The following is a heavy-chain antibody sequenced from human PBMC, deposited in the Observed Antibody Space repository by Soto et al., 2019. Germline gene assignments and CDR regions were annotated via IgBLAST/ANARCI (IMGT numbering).Heavy chain of an antibody. D-gene: IGHD3-22*01. CDR3: ARSPVGGYDSSGYPYFDY. CDR1: GGSISSGGYY. CDR2: IYYSGST. V-gene: IGHV4-31*03. Sequence: QVQLQESGPGLVKPSQTLSLTCTVSGGSISSGGYYWSWIRQHPGKGLEWIGYIYYSGSTYYNPSLKSRVTIYGDTSKTQFSLGRSSVTAANTTVYYCARSPVGGYDSSGYPYFDYWGQGALVTVSS. J-gene: IGHJ4*02.